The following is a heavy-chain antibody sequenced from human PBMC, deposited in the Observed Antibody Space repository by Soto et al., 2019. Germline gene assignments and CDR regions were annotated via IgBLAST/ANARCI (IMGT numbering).Heavy chain of an antibody. Sequence: ASVKVSCKASGYTFCSYGISWLRQAPGQGLEWMGWISGYNGDTNYAQKIQGRVTMTTDTSTNTAYMELRSLRSDDTAVYYCARAPQTVAGAGIWYWGQGTLVTVSS. CDR1: GYTFCSYG. D-gene: IGHD6-13*01. CDR2: ISGYNGDT. J-gene: IGHJ4*02. V-gene: IGHV1-18*04. CDR3: ARAPQTVAGAGIWY.